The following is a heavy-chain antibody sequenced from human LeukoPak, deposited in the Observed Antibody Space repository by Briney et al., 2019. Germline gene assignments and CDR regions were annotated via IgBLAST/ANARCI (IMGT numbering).Heavy chain of an antibody. CDR2: IHDSGTA. Sequence: SESLSLTCTLSGVSISNYYFSWVRQPPGKGLEWVGSIHDSGTANYNPSLKSRVTMSLDTAKNQFSLRLNSVTAANTPVYHCARFSAGDNWFDPWGQGTLVIVSS. CDR1: GVSISNYY. V-gene: IGHV4-59*01. J-gene: IGHJ5*02. CDR3: ARFSAGDNWFDP. D-gene: IGHD3-10*01.